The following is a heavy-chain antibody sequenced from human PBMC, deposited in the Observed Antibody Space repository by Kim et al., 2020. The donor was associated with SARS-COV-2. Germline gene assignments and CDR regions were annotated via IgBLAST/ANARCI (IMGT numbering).Heavy chain of an antibody. CDR2: IYTSGST. D-gene: IGHD3-9*01. CDR3: ARDRGSDILTGYYAPHFDY. Sequence: SETLSLTCTVSGGSISSGSYYWSWIRQPAGKGLEWIGRIYTSGSTNYNPSLKSRVTISVDTSKNQFSLKLSSVTAADTAVYYCARDRGSDILTGYYAPHFDYWGQGTLVTVSS. V-gene: IGHV4-61*02. J-gene: IGHJ4*02. CDR1: GGSISSGSYY.